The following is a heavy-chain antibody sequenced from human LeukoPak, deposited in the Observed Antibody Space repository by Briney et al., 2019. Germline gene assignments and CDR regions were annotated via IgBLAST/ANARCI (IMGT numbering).Heavy chain of an antibody. CDR1: GFTFDDHG. V-gene: IGHV3-7*03. CDR2: IKQDGSEK. Sequence: GGSLRLSCAASGFTFDDHGMSWVRQAPGKGLEWVANIKQDGSEKYYVDSVRGRFTISRDNSKNTLYLQMNSLRAEDTAVYYCARRAGAYSHPYDYWGQGTLVTVSS. J-gene: IGHJ4*02. D-gene: IGHD4/OR15-4a*01. CDR3: ARRAGAYSHPYDY.